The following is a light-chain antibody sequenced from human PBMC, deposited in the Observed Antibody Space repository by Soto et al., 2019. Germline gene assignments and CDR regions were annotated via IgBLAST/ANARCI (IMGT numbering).Light chain of an antibody. Sequence: EIVVTQSPGTLSLSPGERATLSCRASQSVSSTYLAWYQQKPGQAPRLLIYGASSRAAGIPDRFSGSGSGTDFTLTISRLEPEDFAVYSCQQYGSSPPEYTFGQGTKLEIK. CDR3: QQYGSSPPEYT. V-gene: IGKV3-20*01. CDR1: QSVSSTY. CDR2: GAS. J-gene: IGKJ2*01.